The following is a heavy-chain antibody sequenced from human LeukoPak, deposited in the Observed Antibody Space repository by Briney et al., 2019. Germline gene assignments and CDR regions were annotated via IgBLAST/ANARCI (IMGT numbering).Heavy chain of an antibody. Sequence: SETLSLTCTVSGYSISSGYYWGWIRQPPGKGLEWIGSIYHSGSTYYNPSLKSRVTISLDTSKNQFSLKLSSVTAADTAVYYCARVVTTVTSYYFDYWGQGTLVTVSS. CDR3: ARVVTTVTSYYFDY. CDR2: IYHSGST. CDR1: GYSISSGYY. D-gene: IGHD4-11*01. V-gene: IGHV4-38-2*02. J-gene: IGHJ4*02.